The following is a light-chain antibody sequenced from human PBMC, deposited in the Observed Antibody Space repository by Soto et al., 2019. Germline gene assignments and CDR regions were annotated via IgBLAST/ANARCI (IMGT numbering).Light chain of an antibody. Sequence: EIVLTQSPGTLSLSPGERATLSCRASQSILTSLAWYQQKPGQAPRLVIFDASNRATGIPDRFSGSGSGTDFTLTISRLEPEDFAVYYCQQYGSSGTFGQGTKVDIK. V-gene: IGKV3-20*01. CDR2: DAS. CDR1: QSILTS. J-gene: IGKJ1*01. CDR3: QQYGSSGT.